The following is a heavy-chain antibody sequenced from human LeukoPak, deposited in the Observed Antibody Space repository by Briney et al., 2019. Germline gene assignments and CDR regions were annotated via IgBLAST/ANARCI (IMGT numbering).Heavy chain of an antibody. Sequence: ASVKVSCKASGYTFTSYGISWVRQAPGQGLEWMGWISAYNGNTNYAQKLQGRVTMTTDTSTSTAYMELRSLRSDDTAVYYCARDWSCSGGSCYLSNSDYWGQGTPVTVSS. V-gene: IGHV1-18*01. CDR2: ISAYNGNT. J-gene: IGHJ4*02. D-gene: IGHD2-15*01. CDR3: ARDWSCSGGSCYLSNSDY. CDR1: GYTFTSYG.